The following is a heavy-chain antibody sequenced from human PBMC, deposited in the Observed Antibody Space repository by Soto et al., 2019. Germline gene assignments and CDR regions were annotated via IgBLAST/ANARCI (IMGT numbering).Heavy chain of an antibody. Sequence: GGSLRLSCAASGFTFSSDTMQWVRQAPGKGLEWVTIISSDGSTKYYADSVKGRFTISRDNSKNTLYLQMNSLRAEDTAVYYCARVARGYAGDYWGQGTLVTVSS. CDR3: ARVARGYAGDY. V-gene: IGHV3-30-3*01. J-gene: IGHJ4*02. CDR2: ISSDGSTK. CDR1: GFTFSSDT. D-gene: IGHD5-12*01.